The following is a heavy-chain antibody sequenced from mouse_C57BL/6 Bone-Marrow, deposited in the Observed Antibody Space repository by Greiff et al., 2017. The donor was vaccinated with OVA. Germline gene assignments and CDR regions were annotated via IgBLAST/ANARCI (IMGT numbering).Heavy chain of an antibody. J-gene: IGHJ3*01. CDR3: ARWDTTVVAPFAY. Sequence: EVQRVESGGGLVKPGGSLKLSCAASGFTFSDYGMHWVRQAPEKGLEWVAYISSGSSTIYYADTVKGRFTISRDNAKNTLFLQMTSLRSDDTAMYYCARWDTTVVAPFAYWGQGTLVTVSA. CDR2: ISSGSSTI. CDR1: GFTFSDYG. V-gene: IGHV5-17*01. D-gene: IGHD1-1*01.